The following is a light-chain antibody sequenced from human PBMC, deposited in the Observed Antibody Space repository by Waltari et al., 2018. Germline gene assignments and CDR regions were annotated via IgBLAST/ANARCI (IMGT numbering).Light chain of an antibody. Sequence: SVLTQPPSVSGTPGQRVTISCSGSTSNVGTNYVFWYQLLPGAAPRLLIFNNHPRPSGVPARFSGSKSGTSASLAISGLRSEDEGDYYCAVWEGSLKVFGAGTKVTVL. V-gene: IGLV1-47*02. CDR3: AVWEGSLKV. CDR2: NNH. CDR1: TSNVGTNY. J-gene: IGLJ1*01.